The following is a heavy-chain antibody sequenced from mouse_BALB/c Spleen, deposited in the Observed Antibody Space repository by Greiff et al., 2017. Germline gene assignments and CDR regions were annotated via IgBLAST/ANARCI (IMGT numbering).Heavy chain of an antibody. CDR3: ATGGYYGIHYAMDY. D-gene: IGHD2-1*01. Sequence: EVKLMESGPGLVKPSQSLSLTCSVTGYSITSGYYWNWIRQFPGNKLEWMGYISYDGSNNYNPSLKNRISITRDTSKNQFFLKLNSVTTEDTATYYCATGGYYGIHYAMDYWGQGTSVTVSS. CDR2: ISYDGSN. V-gene: IGHV3-6*02. J-gene: IGHJ4*01. CDR1: GYSITSGYY.